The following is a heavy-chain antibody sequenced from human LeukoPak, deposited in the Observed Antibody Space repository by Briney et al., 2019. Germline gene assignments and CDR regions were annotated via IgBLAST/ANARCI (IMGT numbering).Heavy chain of an antibody. Sequence: ASVKVSCKASGYTFTGYYMHWARQAPGQGLEWMGWIIPNSGGTNYAQKFQGRVTMTRDTSISTAYMDLSRLRSDDTAVYYCARGGAAPEGYWFFDLWGRGTLVTVSS. V-gene: IGHV1-2*02. CDR2: IIPNSGGT. J-gene: IGHJ2*01. D-gene: IGHD6-13*01. CDR3: ARGGAAPEGYWFFDL. CDR1: GYTFTGYY.